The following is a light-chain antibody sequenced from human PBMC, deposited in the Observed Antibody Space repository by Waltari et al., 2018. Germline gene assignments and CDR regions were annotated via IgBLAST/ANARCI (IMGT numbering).Light chain of an antibody. J-gene: IGKJ4*01. CDR2: DAS. CDR3: QQYKEWPLT. V-gene: IGKV3-15*01. CDR1: QTVSTR. Sequence: EIVLTQSPATLSVSSGERVTLSCRASQTVSTRLAWYQKKSGQAPKVLIFDASTRATGIPATFTGSGSGTEFTLTISSLQSEDFAVYYCQQYKEWPLTFGGGTKVEIK.